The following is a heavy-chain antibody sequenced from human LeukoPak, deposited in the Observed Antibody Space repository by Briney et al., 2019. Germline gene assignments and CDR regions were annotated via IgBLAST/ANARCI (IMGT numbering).Heavy chain of an antibody. CDR1: GGSISSYY. Sequence: SETLSLTCTVSGGSISSYYWSWIRQPPGKGLEWIGYIYYSGSTNYNPSLKSRVTISVDTSKNQISLKLSSVTAADTAVYYCASSIFGVVPPAYWGQGTLVTVSS. J-gene: IGHJ4*02. D-gene: IGHD3-3*01. V-gene: IGHV4-59*01. CDR3: ASSIFGVVPPAY. CDR2: IYYSGST.